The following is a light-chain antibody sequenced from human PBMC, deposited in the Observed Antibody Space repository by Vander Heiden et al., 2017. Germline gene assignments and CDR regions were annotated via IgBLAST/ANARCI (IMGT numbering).Light chain of an antibody. CDR2: DVS. V-gene: IGLV2-11*01. CDR1: TSSVGGYNV. CDR3: CSYAGSYTWV. Sequence: QSALTQPRPVSGSPGQSVTISCTGTTSSVGGYNVVSWYQQHPGKAPKLMIYDVSKRPSGVPDRFSGSKSGNTASLTISGLQAEDEADYYCCSYAGSYTWVFGGGTKL. J-gene: IGLJ3*02.